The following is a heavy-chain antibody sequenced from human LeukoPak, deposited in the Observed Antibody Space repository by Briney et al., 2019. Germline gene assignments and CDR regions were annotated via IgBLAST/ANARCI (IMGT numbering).Heavy chain of an antibody. CDR1: GFTFDDYA. V-gene: IGHV3-9*01. CDR3: AKDRRHTVSRGYFDL. CDR2: ISWNSGSI. D-gene: IGHD4-11*01. Sequence: GGSLRLSCAASGFTFDDYAMHWVRQAPGKGLEWVSGISWNSGSIGYADSVKGRFTISRDNAKNSLYLQMNSLRAGDTALYYCAKDRRHTVSRGYFDLWGRGTLVIVSS. J-gene: IGHJ2*01.